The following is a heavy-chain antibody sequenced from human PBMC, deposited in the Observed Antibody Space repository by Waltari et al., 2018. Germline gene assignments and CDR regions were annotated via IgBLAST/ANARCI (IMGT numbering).Heavy chain of an antibody. J-gene: IGHJ4*02. V-gene: IGHV4-39*02. Sequence: QLQLQESGPGLVKPSETLSLSCTVSGCSLSRWGFYWGWIRQSPGEGLEWIGSVYYSGASYDNPSLESRVTMSIDTSKRHFSLRLTSVTVADTAVYYCVRPERGSYYYFDSWGQGTLVIVSS. D-gene: IGHD3-16*01. CDR1: GCSLSRWGFY. CDR2: VYYSGAS. CDR3: VRPERGSYYYFDS.